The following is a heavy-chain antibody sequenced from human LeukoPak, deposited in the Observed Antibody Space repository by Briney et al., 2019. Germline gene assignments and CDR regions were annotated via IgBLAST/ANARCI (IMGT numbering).Heavy chain of an antibody. Sequence: SETLSLTCTVSGGSISSGSYYWSWIRQAAGKGLEWIGRIYTSGSTNYNPSLKSRVTISVDTSKNQFSLKLSSVTAADTAVYYCARGGHIIRLGAFDIWGQGTMVTVSS. CDR1: GGSISSGSYY. D-gene: IGHD1-26*01. CDR3: ARGGHIIRLGAFDI. CDR2: IYTSGST. J-gene: IGHJ3*02. V-gene: IGHV4-61*02.